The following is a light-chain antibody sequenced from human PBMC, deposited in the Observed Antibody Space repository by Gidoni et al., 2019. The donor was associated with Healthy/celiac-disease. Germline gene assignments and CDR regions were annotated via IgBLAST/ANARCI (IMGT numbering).Light chain of an antibody. J-gene: IGKJ4*01. CDR2: AAS. V-gene: IGKV1-9*01. Sequence: DIQLTQFPSFLSASVGDRVTITCLASQGISSYLAWYQQKPGKAPKLLIYAASTLQSGVPSRFSGSGSGTEFTLTISSLQPEDFATYYGQQLNSYLTFGGGTKVEIK. CDR3: QQLNSYLT. CDR1: QGISSY.